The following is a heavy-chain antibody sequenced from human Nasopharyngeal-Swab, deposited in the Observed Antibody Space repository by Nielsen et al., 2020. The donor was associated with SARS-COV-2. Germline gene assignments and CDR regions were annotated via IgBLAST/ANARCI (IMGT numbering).Heavy chain of an antibody. CDR1: GFTFSNYS. D-gene: IGHD3-10*01. Sequence: GESLKISCAASGFTFSNYSMNWVRQAPGKGLEWVSSISSSTSYIYYADSVKGRFTISRDNDKNSLYLQMNSLRAEDTAVYYCARDGFGESPYYYYYGMDVWGQGTTVTVSS. CDR2: ISSSTSYI. V-gene: IGHV3-21*01. CDR3: ARDGFGESPYYYYYGMDV. J-gene: IGHJ6*02.